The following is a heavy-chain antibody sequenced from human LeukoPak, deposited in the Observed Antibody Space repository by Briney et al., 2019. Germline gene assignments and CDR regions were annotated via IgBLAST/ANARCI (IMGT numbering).Heavy chain of an antibody. CDR3: ARGLEGSVAGTDY. CDR1: GGTFSSYA. J-gene: IGHJ4*02. D-gene: IGHD6-19*01. V-gene: IGHV1-69*01. CDR2: IIPIFGTA. Sequence: SVKVSCKASGGTFSSYAISWVRQALGQGLEWMGGIIPIFGTANYAQKFQGRVTITADESTSTAYMELSSLKSEDTALYYCARGLEGSVAGTDYWGQGTQVTVSS.